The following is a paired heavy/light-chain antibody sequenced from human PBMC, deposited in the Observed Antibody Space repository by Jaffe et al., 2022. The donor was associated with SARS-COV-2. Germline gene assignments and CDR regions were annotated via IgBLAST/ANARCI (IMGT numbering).Heavy chain of an antibody. CDR3: ARGFVTTPIDF. J-gene: IGHJ4*02. CDR1: GYIFTSYS. D-gene: IGHD3-3*01. CDR2: MKPSGSRT. Sequence: QVQLVQSGAEVRKPGASVNVSCKASGYIFTSYSIHWVRQAPGQGLEWMGLMKPSGSRTSYSEKFKGRVTMTADTSTSTVHMELSGLRSDDTAVYFCARGFVTTPIDFWGQGTLVSVSS. V-gene: IGHV1-46*01.
Light chain of an antibody. V-gene: IGLV4-60*03. Sequence: QPVLTQSSSASASLGSSVKLTCSLDSGHSSHIIGWHQQLAGKAPRYLMKVESSGNYNKGSGIPDRFSGSSSGADRYLTISNLQSEDEADYYCETWDGNIRLFGGGTKVTVL. CDR2: VESSGNY. CDR3: ETWDGNIRL. CDR1: SGHSSHI. J-gene: IGLJ2*01.